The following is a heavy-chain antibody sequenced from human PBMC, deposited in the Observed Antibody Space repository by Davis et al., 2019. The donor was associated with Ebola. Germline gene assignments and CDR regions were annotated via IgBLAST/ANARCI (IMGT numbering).Heavy chain of an antibody. D-gene: IGHD1-1*01. CDR1: GGSISSYY. Sequence: MPSETLSLTCTVSGGSISSYYWSWIRQPPGKGLEWIGSIYYSGSTYYNPSLKSRVTISVDTSKNQFSLKLSSVTAADTAVYYCSDWNRWGQGTLVTVSS. J-gene: IGHJ4*02. CDR3: SDWNR. CDR2: IYYSGST. V-gene: IGHV4-59*05.